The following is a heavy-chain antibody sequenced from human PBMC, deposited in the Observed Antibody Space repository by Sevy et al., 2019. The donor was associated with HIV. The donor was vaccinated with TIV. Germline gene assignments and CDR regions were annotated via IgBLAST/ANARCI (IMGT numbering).Heavy chain of an antibody. Sequence: QSQTLSLTCAISGDSVSSNSAAWNWIRQSPSRGLEWLGRTYYRSKWYNDYAVSVKSRITINPDTSKNQFSLQLNSVTPEDTAVYYCARDEGGEGSTINWFDPWGQGTLVTVSS. CDR2: TYYRSKWYN. J-gene: IGHJ5*02. D-gene: IGHD1-26*01. V-gene: IGHV6-1*01. CDR3: ARDEGGEGSTINWFDP. CDR1: GDSVSSNSAA.